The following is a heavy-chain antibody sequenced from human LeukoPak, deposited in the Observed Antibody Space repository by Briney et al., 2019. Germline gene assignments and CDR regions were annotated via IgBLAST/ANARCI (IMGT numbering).Heavy chain of an antibody. CDR2: ISSSGSTI. Sequence: GGSLRLSCAASGFTFSDYYMSWIRQAPGKGLEWVSYISSSGSTIYYADSVKGRFTISRDNAKNSLYLQMNSLRAEDTAVYYCAGRTMVRGVITDGTDYWAQGTLVTVSS. V-gene: IGHV3-11*04. D-gene: IGHD3-10*01. J-gene: IGHJ4*02. CDR3: AGRTMVRGVITDGTDY. CDR1: GFTFSDYY.